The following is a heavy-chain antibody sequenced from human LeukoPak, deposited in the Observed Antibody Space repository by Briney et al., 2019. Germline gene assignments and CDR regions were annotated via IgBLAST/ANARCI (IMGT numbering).Heavy chain of an antibody. V-gene: IGHV3-7*01. CDR1: GFNFINCW. J-gene: IGHJ1*01. Sequence: GGSLRLSCVASGFNFINCWMSWVRQAPGGGPEWVANIKEDSSEKSYVDSVKGRFSISRDNAKNSVYLEMNRLRAEDPARYYCARNPRGNNYAIFAHWPQGRLLTVSS. CDR2: IKEDSSEK. D-gene: IGHD1-1*01. CDR3: ARNPRGNNYAIFAH.